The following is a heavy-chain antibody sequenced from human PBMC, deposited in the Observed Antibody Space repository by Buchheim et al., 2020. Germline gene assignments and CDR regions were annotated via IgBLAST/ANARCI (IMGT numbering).Heavy chain of an antibody. J-gene: IGHJ4*02. CDR3: ASVAYDFWGGRYSSDSDI. D-gene: IGHD3/OR15-3a*01. Sequence: QVQLQESGPGLVKASQTLSLTCSVSGGSIRSGGYYWTWIRQHPGKGLEWVGHFYYSGSTSYNPSLKSRLTISIDTSKNQFSLQLRSVTAADTAVYYCASVAYDFWGGRYSSDSDIWGQGTL. V-gene: IGHV4-31*03. CDR2: FYYSGST. CDR1: GGSIRSGGYY.